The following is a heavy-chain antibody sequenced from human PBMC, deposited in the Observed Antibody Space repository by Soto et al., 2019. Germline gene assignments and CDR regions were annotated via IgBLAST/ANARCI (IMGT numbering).Heavy chain of an antibody. CDR1: GFTVSSHY. V-gene: IGHV3-53*01. J-gene: IGHJ6*02. D-gene: IGHD3-10*01. Sequence: EVQRVESGGGLIQPGGSLRLSCAASGFTVSSHYMSWVRQAPGKGLEWVSVIYSGGSTYYADSVKGRFTISRDNSKNTLYLQMNSLRAEDTAVYYCARDRWMVRGFITDGMDVWGQGTTVTVSS. CDR2: IYSGGST. CDR3: ARDRWMVRGFITDGMDV.